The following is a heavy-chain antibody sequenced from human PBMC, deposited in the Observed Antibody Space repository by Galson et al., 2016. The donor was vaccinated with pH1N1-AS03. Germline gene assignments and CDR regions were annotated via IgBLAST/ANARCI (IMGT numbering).Heavy chain of an antibody. Sequence: ETLSLTCAVQSGSLSGYYWTWLRQSPTKGLEWIGELDRSGTTIYNPSLESRLTMSVDTSKNQFSLKLSSVTAADTAIYYCARGATFAWELLSLWGQGTLVTISS. D-gene: IGHD1-26*01. CDR2: LDRSGTT. CDR3: ARGATFAWELLSL. J-gene: IGHJ4*02. V-gene: IGHV4-34*01. CDR1: SGSLSGYY.